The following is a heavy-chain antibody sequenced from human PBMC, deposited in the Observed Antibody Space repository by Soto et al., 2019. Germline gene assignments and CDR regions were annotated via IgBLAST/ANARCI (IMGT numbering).Heavy chain of an antibody. J-gene: IGHJ4*02. CDR3: ARGYFFDY. V-gene: IGHV5-51*03. Sequence: EVQLVQSGAAVKKPGESLKISCKGSEYSFTTYWIAWVRQMPGKGLEWMGIIYPGDSDTSYSPSFQGQVTISADKSISTSYLQWSSLRASDTAMYYCARGYFFDYWGQGTLVTVSS. CDR2: IYPGDSDT. CDR1: EYSFTTYW.